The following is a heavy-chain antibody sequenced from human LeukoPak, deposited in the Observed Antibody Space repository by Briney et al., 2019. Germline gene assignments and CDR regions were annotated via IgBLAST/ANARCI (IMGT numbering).Heavy chain of an antibody. Sequence: EGSLRLSCAASGFTFSSNWMHWVRQAPGKGLVWVSRINEDGSTTNYADSVKGRSTIFRDNAKNTLYLQMNSLRAEDTAVYYCVRDLGGRSGHWGQGTLVTVSS. J-gene: IGHJ4*02. CDR1: GFTFSSNW. V-gene: IGHV3-74*01. D-gene: IGHD1-26*01. CDR3: VRDLGGRSGH. CDR2: INEDGSTT.